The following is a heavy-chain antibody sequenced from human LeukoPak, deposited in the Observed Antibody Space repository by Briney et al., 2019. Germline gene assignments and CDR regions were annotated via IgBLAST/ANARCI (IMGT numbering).Heavy chain of an antibody. D-gene: IGHD7-27*01. J-gene: IGHJ4*02. CDR3: ARDLSSTSSWEFDY. Sequence: ASVKVSCKASGYTFTSYGISWVRQAPGQGLEWMGRINPNSGGTYYEQDFQGRVTMTRDTSISTAYMELSRLRSDDTAVYYCARDLSSTSSWEFDYWGQGTLVTVSS. V-gene: IGHV1-2*06. CDR1: GYTFTSYG. CDR2: INPNSGGT.